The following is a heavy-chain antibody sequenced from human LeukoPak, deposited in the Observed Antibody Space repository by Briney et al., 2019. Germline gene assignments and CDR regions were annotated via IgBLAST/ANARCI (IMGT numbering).Heavy chain of an antibody. CDR2: ISAFNGNT. Sequence: ASVKVSCKASGYTFITYGITWVRQAPGQGLEWMGWISAFNGNTNYAQKLQDRVTMTTDTSTSTAYMELRSLRSDDTAVYYCARDYDFWSTNAFDIWGQGTMVTVSS. D-gene: IGHD3-3*01. CDR1: GYTFITYG. CDR3: ARDYDFWSTNAFDI. J-gene: IGHJ3*02. V-gene: IGHV1-18*01.